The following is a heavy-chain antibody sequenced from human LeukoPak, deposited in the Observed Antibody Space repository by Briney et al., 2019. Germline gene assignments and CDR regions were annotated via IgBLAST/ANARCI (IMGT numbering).Heavy chain of an antibody. Sequence: SETLSLTCTVSGGSISSSSYYWGWIRQPPGKGLEWIGSIYYSGSTYYNPSLKSRVTISADTSKNQFSLKLSSVTAADTAVYYCARLCIRYYDFWSGPHHFDYWGQGTLVTVSS. CDR2: IYYSGST. J-gene: IGHJ4*02. D-gene: IGHD3-3*01. V-gene: IGHV4-39*01. CDR3: ARLCIRYYDFWSGPHHFDY. CDR1: GGSISSSSYY.